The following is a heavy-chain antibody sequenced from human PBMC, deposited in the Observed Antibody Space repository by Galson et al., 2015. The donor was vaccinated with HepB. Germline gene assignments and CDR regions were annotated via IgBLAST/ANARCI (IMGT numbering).Heavy chain of an antibody. CDR1: GHTLTELS. V-gene: IGHV1-24*01. J-gene: IGHJ3*02. Sequence: SVKVSCKVSGHTLTELSMHWVRQAPGKGLEWMGGFDPEDGETIYAQKLQGRVTMTEDTSTDTAYMELSSLRSEDTAVYYCATAGYSVGGRYRPRVPAFAIWAKGQWSPSL. D-gene: IGHD3-16*02. CDR2: FDPEDGET. CDR3: ATAGYSVGGRYRPRVPAFAI.